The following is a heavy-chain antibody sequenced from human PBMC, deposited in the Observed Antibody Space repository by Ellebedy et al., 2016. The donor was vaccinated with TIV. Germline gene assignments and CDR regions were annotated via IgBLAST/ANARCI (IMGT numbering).Heavy chain of an antibody. J-gene: IGHJ4*02. V-gene: IGHV4-4*02. CDR2: ISHTGST. D-gene: IGHD3-10*01. CDR1: DDYISRSNW. Sequence: SETLSLTCAVSDDYISRSNWWSWVRQPPGKGLEWIGEISHTGSTNSNPSLKRRLTISVDESKNQFSLRLTSVTAADTAIYYCACLPDSRVGFVDIPMVWGRWGPGTLVTVSA. CDR3: ACLPDSRVGFVDIPMVWGR.